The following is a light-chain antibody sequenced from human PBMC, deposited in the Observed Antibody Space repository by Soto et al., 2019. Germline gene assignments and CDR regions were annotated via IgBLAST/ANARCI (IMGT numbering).Light chain of an antibody. CDR3: LQYNGYWT. V-gene: IGKV1-5*03. J-gene: IGKJ1*01. Sequence: DIQMTQSPSTLSASVGDRVTITCRASQSMSDSLAWYQQKPGKAPKLLIYEASSLKSGVPSRFSGSRSGTEYTLTISSLQPDDFATYYCLQYNGYWTFGQGTKVEIK. CDR2: EAS. CDR1: QSMSDS.